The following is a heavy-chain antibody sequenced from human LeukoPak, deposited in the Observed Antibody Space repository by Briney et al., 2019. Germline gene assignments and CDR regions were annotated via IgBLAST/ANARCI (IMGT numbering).Heavy chain of an antibody. V-gene: IGHV1-18*01. Sequence: GASVKVSCKASGYTFTSYGISWVRQAPGQGLEWMGWISAYNGNTNYAQKLQGRVTMTTGTSTSTAYMELRSLRSDDTAVYYCASVYYDILTGYYRLDYWGQGTLVTVSS. CDR2: ISAYNGNT. J-gene: IGHJ4*02. D-gene: IGHD3-9*01. CDR1: GYTFTSYG. CDR3: ASVYYDILTGYYRLDY.